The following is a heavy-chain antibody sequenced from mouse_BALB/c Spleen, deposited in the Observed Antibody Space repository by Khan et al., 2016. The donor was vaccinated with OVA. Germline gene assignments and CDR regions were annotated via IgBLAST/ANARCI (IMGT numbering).Heavy chain of an antibody. J-gene: IGHJ3*01. CDR3: TRPSYYGNPWFTY. CDR1: GFAFNSYD. Sequence: VQLQESGGGLVKPGGSLKLSCEVSGFAFNSYDMSWVRQTPEKRLEWVATISSTGTYTYYPDSVKGRFTISRDTARNTLYLQMSSLRSEDTALYYCTRPSYYGNPWFTYWGQGTLVTVSA. V-gene: IGHV5-9*02. CDR2: ISSTGTYT. D-gene: IGHD2-10*01.